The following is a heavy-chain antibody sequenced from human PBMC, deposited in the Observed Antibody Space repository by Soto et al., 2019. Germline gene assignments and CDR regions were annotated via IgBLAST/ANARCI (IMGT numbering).Heavy chain of an antibody. J-gene: IGHJ4*02. CDR1: GFTFDDYA. V-gene: IGHV3-9*01. D-gene: IGHD5-12*01. Sequence: EVQLVESGGGLAQPGRSLRLSCAASGFTFDDYAMHWVRQAPGKGLEWVSGISWNSGSIGYADSVKGRFTISRDNAKNSLYLQMNSLRAEDSALYYCAKDMRDVNIVCKIRYFDSWGQGPLVTVSS. CDR2: ISWNSGSI. CDR3: AKDMRDVNIVCKIRYFDS.